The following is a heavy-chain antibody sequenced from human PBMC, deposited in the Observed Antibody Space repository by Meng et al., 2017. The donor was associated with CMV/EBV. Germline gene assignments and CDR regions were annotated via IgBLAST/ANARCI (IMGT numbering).Heavy chain of an antibody. CDR2: INHSGST. J-gene: IGHJ4*02. CDR3: ARDIGSGVDY. D-gene: IGHD3-10*01. V-gene: IGHV4-34*01. CDR1: GGSFSGYY. Sequence: ESLKISCAVYGGSFSGYYWSWIRQPPGKGLEWIGEINHSGSTNYNPSLKSRVTISVDTSKNQFSLKLSSVTAADTAVYYCARDIGSGVDYWGQGTLVTVSS.